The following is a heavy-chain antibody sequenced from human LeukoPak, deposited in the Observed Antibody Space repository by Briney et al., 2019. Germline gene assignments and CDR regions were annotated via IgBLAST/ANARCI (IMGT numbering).Heavy chain of an antibody. CDR2: ISSSSSYI. CDR1: GFTFSSYS. V-gene: IGHV3-21*01. D-gene: IGHD6-19*01. J-gene: IGHJ4*02. Sequence: PGGSLRLSCAASGFTFSSYSMNWVRQAPGKGLEWVSSISSSSSYIYYADSVKGRFTISRDNAKNSLYLQMNSLRAEDTAVYYCARSPYTSGWYGVGYWGQGTLVTVSS. CDR3: ARSPYTSGWYGVGY.